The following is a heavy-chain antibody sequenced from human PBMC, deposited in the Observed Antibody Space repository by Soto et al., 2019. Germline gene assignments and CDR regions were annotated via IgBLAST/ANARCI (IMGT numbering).Heavy chain of an antibody. Sequence: PSETPSLTCTVSGGSISSYYWSWIRQPPGKGLEWIGYIYYSGSTNYNPSLKSRVTISVDTSKNQFSLKLSSVTAADTAVYYCARHPPQRDFWSGYYLSYMDVWGKGTTVTGSS. J-gene: IGHJ6*03. D-gene: IGHD3-3*01. CDR2: IYYSGST. V-gene: IGHV4-59*08. CDR3: ARHPPQRDFWSGYYLSYMDV. CDR1: GGSISSYY.